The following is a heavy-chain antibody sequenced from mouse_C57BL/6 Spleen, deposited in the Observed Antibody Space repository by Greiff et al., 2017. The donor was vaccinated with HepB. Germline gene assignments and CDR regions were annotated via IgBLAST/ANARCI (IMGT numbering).Heavy chain of an antibody. CDR2: IHPTSGST. Sequence: QVQLQQPGAELVKPGASVQLSCKASGYTFTSYWMHLVKQRPGQGLEWIGMIHPTSGSTNYNEKFKSKATLTVDKSSSTAYMQLSRLTSEDSAVYYCARSYYGSSPWFAYWGQGTLVTVSA. V-gene: IGHV1-64*01. CDR1: GYTFTSYW. D-gene: IGHD1-1*01. J-gene: IGHJ3*01. CDR3: ARSYYGSSPWFAY.